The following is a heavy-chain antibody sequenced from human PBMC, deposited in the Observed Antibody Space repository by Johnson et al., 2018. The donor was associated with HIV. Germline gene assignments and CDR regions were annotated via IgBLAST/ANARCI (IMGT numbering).Heavy chain of an antibody. D-gene: IGHD6-19*01. CDR1: EFTVSGGY. J-gene: IGHJ3*01. CDR3: ARDLRNSGWSNGFDV. CDR2: IYSGGST. Sequence: VQLVESGGGVVQPGGSLRLSCAASEFTVSGGYMNWVRQAPGKGLEWVSVIYSGGSTYYADSVKGRFTISRDNSKNTLYLQMNSLRAEDTALYYCARDLRNSGWSNGFDVWGQGTMVTVSS. V-gene: IGHV3-53*01.